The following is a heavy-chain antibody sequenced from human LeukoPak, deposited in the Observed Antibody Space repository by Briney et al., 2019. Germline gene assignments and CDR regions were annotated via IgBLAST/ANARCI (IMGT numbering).Heavy chain of an antibody. CDR2: ISGSGGST. J-gene: IGHJ4*02. V-gene: IGHV3-23*01. D-gene: IGHD5-18*01. CDR3: AKGGYSYGFVEYYFDY. Sequence: GGSLRLSCAASGFTFSSYAMSWVRQAPGKGLEWVSAISGSGGSTYYADSVKGRFTISRDNSKNTLYLQMNSLRAEDTAVYYCAKGGYSYGFVEYYFDYWGQGTLVTVSS. CDR1: GFTFSSYA.